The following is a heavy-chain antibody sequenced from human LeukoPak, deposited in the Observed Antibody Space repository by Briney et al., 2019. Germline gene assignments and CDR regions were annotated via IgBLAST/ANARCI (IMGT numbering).Heavy chain of an antibody. CDR1: GYTLTELS. V-gene: IGHV1-24*01. D-gene: IGHD6-25*01. CDR2: FDPEDGET. J-gene: IGHJ5*02. Sequence: GASVKVSCKVSGYTLTELSMHWVRQAPGKGLEWMGGFDPEDGETIYAQNFQGRVTMTEDTSTDTAYMELNNLTSEDTAVYHCVRFAAGPDPYYPWGQGTLVTVSS. CDR3: VRFAAGPDPYYP.